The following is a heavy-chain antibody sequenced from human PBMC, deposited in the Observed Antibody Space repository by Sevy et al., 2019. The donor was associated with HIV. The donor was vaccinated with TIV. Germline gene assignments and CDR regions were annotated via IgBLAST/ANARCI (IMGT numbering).Heavy chain of an antibody. CDR1: RFNFSNYA. CDR3: AKNTAAVGVGGFDY. V-gene: IGHV3-30*04. J-gene: IGHJ4*02. CDR2: ILHDGSNE. D-gene: IGHD2-8*01. Sequence: GGSLRLSCAASRFNFSNYAMHWVRQAPGKGLEWVALILHDGSNEHYADSVKGRFTISRDNSQNTVYLQMNSLRGDDTAVYYCAKNTAAVGVGGFDYWGQGALVTVSS.